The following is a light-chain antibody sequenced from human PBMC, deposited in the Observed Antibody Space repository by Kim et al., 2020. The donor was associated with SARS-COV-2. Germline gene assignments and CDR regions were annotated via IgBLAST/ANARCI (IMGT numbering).Light chain of an antibody. V-gene: IGLV3-19*01. CDR1: SLRSYY. CDR3: NSRDSSGNRVV. CDR2: GND. J-gene: IGLJ2*01. Sequence: SSELTQDPAVSVALGQTVRITCQGDSLRSYYASWYQQKPGQAPVLVIYGNDKRPSGIPDRISGSSSGTTASLTITGAQAQDEAVYYCNSRDSSGNRVVFGGGTKVTVL.